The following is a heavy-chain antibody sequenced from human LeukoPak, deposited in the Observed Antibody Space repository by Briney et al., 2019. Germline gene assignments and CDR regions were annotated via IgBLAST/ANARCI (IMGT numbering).Heavy chain of an antibody. Sequence: PSGTLSLTCAVSGGFISNINWWSWVRQPPGRGLEWIGEVHQSGVTNYNSSLKSRVTISLDKSNNQFSLKLNSVTAADTAVYFCAENGPWSLKYWGQGTLVTVSS. V-gene: IGHV4-4*02. D-gene: IGHD2-15*01. CDR3: AENGPWSLKY. CDR2: VHQSGVT. J-gene: IGHJ4*02. CDR1: GGFISNINW.